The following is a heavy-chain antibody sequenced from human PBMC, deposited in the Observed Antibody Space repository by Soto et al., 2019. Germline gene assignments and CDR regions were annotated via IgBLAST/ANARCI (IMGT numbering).Heavy chain of an antibody. V-gene: IGHV4-59*01. D-gene: IGHD6-13*01. Sequence: SETLSLTCTVSGGSISSYYWSWIRQPPGKGLEWIGYIYYSGSTNYNPSLKSRVTISVDTSKNQFSLKLSSVTAADTAVYYCVRDYGGSSWYFDYWGQGTLVTVSS. CDR3: VRDYGGSSWYFDY. CDR2: IYYSGST. J-gene: IGHJ4*02. CDR1: GGSISSYY.